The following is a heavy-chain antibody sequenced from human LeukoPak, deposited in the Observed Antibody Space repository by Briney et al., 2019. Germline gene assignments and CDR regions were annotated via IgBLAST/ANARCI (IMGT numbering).Heavy chain of an antibody. D-gene: IGHD5-18*01. CDR3: ARELSRDTAMVAMAMDY. CDR2: INPSGGST. V-gene: IGHV1-46*01. CDR1: GYTFTSYY. Sequence: ASVKVSCKASGYTFTSYYMHWVRQAPGQGLEWMGIINPSGGSTSYAQKFQGRVTMTRGTSTSTVYMELSSLRSEDTAVYYCARELSRDTAMVAMAMDYWGQGTLVTVSS. J-gene: IGHJ4*02.